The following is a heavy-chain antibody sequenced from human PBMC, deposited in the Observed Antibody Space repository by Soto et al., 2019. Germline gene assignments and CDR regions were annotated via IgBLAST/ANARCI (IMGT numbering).Heavy chain of an antibody. D-gene: IGHD2-21*02. V-gene: IGHV3-7*03. J-gene: IGHJ4*02. CDR3: VRAPRKSVEYCASDCFRHYDS. CDR1: GFTFSSYW. Sequence: GGSLRLSCVVSGFTFSSYWMGWVRQTPGKGLQWVANIKEDGSEKYYVGSVKGRCTISRDNTENSLFLHLNSLTAEDTAVYYCVRAPRKSVEYCASDCFRHYDSWGKRTLVTVSS. CDR2: IKEDGSEK.